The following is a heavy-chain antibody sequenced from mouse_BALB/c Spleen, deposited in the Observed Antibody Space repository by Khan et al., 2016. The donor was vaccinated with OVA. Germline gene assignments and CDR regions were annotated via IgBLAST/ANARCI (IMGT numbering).Heavy chain of an antibody. Sequence: EVQLVESGPGLVKPSQSLSLTCTVTGYSITSDYAWNWIRQFPGNRLEWMGYINYSGSTSNKPSLKSRMSISRDTSKNQTVLQLNSMTTEDTATYYCVRGMSYCGQGTLVTVSA. CDR1: GYSITSDYA. J-gene: IGHJ3*01. CDR3: VRGMSY. CDR2: INYSGST. V-gene: IGHV3-2*02.